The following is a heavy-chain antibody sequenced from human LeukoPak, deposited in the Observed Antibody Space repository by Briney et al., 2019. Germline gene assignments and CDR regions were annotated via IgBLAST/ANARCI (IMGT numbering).Heavy chain of an antibody. J-gene: IGHJ4*02. CDR2: VYYSGTT. V-gene: IGHV4-39*01. CDR3: ARRGDILTDYAFDY. Sequence: SETLSLTCSVSGGSINSNSHHWDWIRQAPGKGLEWIGNVYYSGTTSYNPSLKSRVAISVDTSKNQFSLRLSSVTAADTAVYYCARRGDILTDYAFDYWGQGTLVTVSS. CDR1: GGSINSNSHH. D-gene: IGHD3-9*01.